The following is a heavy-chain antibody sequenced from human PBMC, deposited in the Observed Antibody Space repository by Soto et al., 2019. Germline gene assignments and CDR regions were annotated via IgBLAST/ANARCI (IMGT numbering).Heavy chain of an antibody. CDR2: ISAYNGNT. Sequence: ASVKVSCKASGYTFTNYGISWVRQAPGQGLEWMGWISAYNGNTKYAQKLQCRVTMTTDTSTSTADMELRSLRSDDTAVYYCARDSPPVDYWGQRTLVTVSS. CDR3: ARDSPPVDY. CDR1: GYTFTNYG. V-gene: IGHV1-18*01. J-gene: IGHJ4*02.